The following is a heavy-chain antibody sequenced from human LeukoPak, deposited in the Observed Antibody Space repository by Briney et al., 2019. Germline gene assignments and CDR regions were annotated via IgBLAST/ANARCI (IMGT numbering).Heavy chain of an antibody. CDR3: ARDLNWETY. D-gene: IGHD1-1*01. V-gene: IGHV3-7*01. CDR2: IKTDGSQI. CDR1: GFTFSIYW. J-gene: IGHJ4*02. Sequence: GGSLRLSCAASGFTFSIYWMAWVRQAPGKGLEWVANIKTDGSQIYYVDSVKGRFTISRDNAKNSLYLQMSSLRAEDTAVYYCARDLNWETYWGQGTLVTVSS.